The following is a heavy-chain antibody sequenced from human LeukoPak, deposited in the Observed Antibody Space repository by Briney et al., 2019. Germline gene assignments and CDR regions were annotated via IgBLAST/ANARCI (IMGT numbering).Heavy chain of an antibody. CDR2: IYPKTGGT. V-gene: IGHV1-2*02. CDR3: AGPWDQVGFDP. Sequence: ASVKVSCKASGYTFTGYYLHWVRQAPGQGHEWMGWIYPKTGGTSYAQKFQGRVTMTRDTSISTAYMELIGLRSDDTAVYYCAGPWDQVGFDPWGQGTLVSVSS. CDR1: GYTFTGYY. J-gene: IGHJ5*02. D-gene: IGHD1-26*01.